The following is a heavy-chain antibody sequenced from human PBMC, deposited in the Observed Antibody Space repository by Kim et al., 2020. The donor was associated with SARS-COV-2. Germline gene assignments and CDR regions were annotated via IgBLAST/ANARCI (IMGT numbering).Heavy chain of an antibody. J-gene: IGHJ2*01. Sequence: ASVKVSCKASGYTFTSYAMNWVRQAPGQGLEWMGWINTNTGNPTYAQGFTGRFVFSLDTSVSTAYLQISSLKAEDTAVYYCARDRFYYDSSGYYYGPFYWYFDLWGRGTLVTVSS. V-gene: IGHV7-4-1*02. CDR1: GYTFTSYA. CDR3: ARDRFYYDSSGYYYGPFYWYFDL. CDR2: INTNTGNP. D-gene: IGHD3-22*01.